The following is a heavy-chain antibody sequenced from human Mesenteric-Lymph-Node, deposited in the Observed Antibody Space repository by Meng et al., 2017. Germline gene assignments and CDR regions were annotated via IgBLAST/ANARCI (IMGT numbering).Heavy chain of an antibody. V-gene: IGHV1-69*13. CDR1: GGTFSSYA. CDR3: AREDCSSTSCNPWYYYYGMDV. D-gene: IGHD2-2*01. J-gene: IGHJ6*02. CDR2: IIPIFGTA. Sequence: SVKVSCKASGGTFSSYAISWVRQAPGQGLEWMGGIIPIFGTANYAQKFQGRVTITADESTSTAYMELSSLRSEDTAVYYCAREDCSSTSCNPWYYYYGMDVWGQGTTVTVSS.